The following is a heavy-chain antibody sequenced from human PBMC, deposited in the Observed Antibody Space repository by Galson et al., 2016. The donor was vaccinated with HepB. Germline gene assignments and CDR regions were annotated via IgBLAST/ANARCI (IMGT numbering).Heavy chain of an antibody. Sequence: SLRLSCAASGFNFSNYGMHWVRQAPGKGLEGVSRISPSEDSTEYADSVKGRFTISRDNSKNTLCLQMNSLTADDTAIYYCVQGSTAPAVWGKGTTVTVSS. CDR3: VQGSTAPAV. CDR2: ISPSEDST. CDR1: GFNFSNYG. V-gene: IGHV3-23*01. J-gene: IGHJ6*04. D-gene: IGHD2-2*01.